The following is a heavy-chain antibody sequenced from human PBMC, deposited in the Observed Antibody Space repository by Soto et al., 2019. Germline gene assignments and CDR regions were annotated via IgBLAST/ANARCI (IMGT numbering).Heavy chain of an antibody. Sequence: PSETLSLTCAVYGGSFSGYYWSWIRQPPGKGLEWIGEINHSGSTNYNPSLKSRVTISVDTSKNQFSLKLSSVTAADTAVYYCAREGYDILTGYCWFDPWGQGTQVTVSS. CDR2: INHSGST. CDR3: AREGYDILTGYCWFDP. J-gene: IGHJ5*02. D-gene: IGHD3-9*01. V-gene: IGHV4-34*01. CDR1: GGSFSGYY.